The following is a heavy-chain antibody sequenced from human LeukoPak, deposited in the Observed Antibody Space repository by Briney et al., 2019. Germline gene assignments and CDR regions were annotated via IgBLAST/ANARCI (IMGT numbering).Heavy chain of an antibody. D-gene: IGHD3-9*01. CDR2: IKQDGSEK. CDR3: ARWGVARYFDWFFN. V-gene: IGHV3-7*01. Sequence: GGSLRLSCAASGFTFSSYWMSWVRQAPGKGLEWVANIKQDGSEKYYVDSVKGRFTISRDNAKNSLYLQMNSLRAEDTAVYYCARWGVARYFDWFFNWGQGTLVTVSS. CDR1: GFTFSSYW. J-gene: IGHJ5*02.